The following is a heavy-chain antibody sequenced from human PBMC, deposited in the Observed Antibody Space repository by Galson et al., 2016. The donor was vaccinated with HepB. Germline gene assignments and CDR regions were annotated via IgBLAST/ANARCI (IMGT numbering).Heavy chain of an antibody. CDR1: GFTFSIHA. D-gene: IGHD1-26*01. CDR2: FSGSGGST. V-gene: IGHV3-23*01. Sequence: SLRLSCAASGFTFSIHALSWVRQAPGKGLEWISTFSGSGGSTYYADTVKGRFTITRDNSKNTLYLQMNSLRADDTAVYYCARASLVGGRGYYYYYSMDVWGQGTTVTVSS. CDR3: ARASLVGGRGYYYYYSMDV. J-gene: IGHJ6*02.